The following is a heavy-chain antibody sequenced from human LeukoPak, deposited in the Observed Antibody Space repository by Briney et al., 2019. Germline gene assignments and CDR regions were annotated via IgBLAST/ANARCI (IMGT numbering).Heavy chain of an antibody. CDR2: IYYSGST. J-gene: IGHJ6*03. CDR3: ARHPPVYYYGLGYLDGATNYYYYYMDV. Sequence: SETLSLTCTVSGGSISSSSYYWGWVRQPPGKGLEWIGSIYYSGSTYYNPSLKSRVTISVDTSKNQFSLKLSSVTAADTAVYYCARHPPVYYYGLGYLDGATNYYYYYMDVWGKGTTVTISS. CDR1: GGSISSSSYY. D-gene: IGHD3-10*01. V-gene: IGHV4-39*01.